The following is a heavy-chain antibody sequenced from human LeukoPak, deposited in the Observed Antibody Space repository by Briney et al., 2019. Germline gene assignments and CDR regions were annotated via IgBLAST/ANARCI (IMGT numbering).Heavy chain of an antibody. CDR1: VFTFSSYE. CDR2: ISSSGSTI. V-gene: IGHV3-48*03. Sequence: GGSLRLSCAASVFTFSSYERNWVRQAPGKGLEGVSYISSSGSTIYYADSVKGRFTISRDNAKNSLYLQMNSLRAEDTAVHYCAELGITMIGGVWGKGTTVTISS. J-gene: IGHJ6*04. D-gene: IGHD3-10*02. CDR3: AELGITMIGGV.